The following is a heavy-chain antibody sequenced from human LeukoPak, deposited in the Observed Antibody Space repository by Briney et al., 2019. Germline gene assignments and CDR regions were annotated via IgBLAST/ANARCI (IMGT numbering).Heavy chain of an antibody. V-gene: IGHV1-2*02. J-gene: IGHJ4*02. Sequence: ASVKVPCKASGYTFTGYYMHWVRQAPGQGLEWMGWINPNSGGTNYAQKFQGRVTMTRDTSISTAYMELSRLRSDDTAVYYCARDYDILTGYYGQDYWGQGTLVTVSS. CDR3: ARDYDILTGYYGQDY. D-gene: IGHD3-9*01. CDR2: INPNSGGT. CDR1: GYTFTGYY.